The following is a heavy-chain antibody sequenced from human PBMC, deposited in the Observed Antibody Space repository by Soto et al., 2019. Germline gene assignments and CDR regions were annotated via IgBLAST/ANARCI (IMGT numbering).Heavy chain of an antibody. CDR2: ISAYNGNT. CDR1: GYTFTSYG. V-gene: IGHV1-18*01. D-gene: IGHD3-3*01. CDR3: ARDSVRFLEWLVLGYWYFDL. J-gene: IGHJ2*01. Sequence: QVQLVQSGAEVKKPGASVKVSCKASGYTFTSYGISWVRQAPGQGLEWMGWISAYNGNTNYAQKLQGRVTMTTDTSTSTAYMELRSLRSDDTAVYYCARDSVRFLEWLVLGYWYFDLWGRGTLVTVSS.